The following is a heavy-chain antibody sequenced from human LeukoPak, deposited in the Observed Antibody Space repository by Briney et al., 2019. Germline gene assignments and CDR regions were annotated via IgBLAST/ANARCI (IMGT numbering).Heavy chain of an antibody. CDR2: IYPGDSDT. CDR3: ARRYDILTGYRDAFDI. V-gene: IGHV5-51*01. Sequence: GESLKISCKGSGYSFTSYWIGWVRQMPGKGLEWMGIIYPGDSDTRYSPSFQGQVTISADKSISTAYLQWSSLKASDTAMYYCARRYDILTGYRDAFDIWGQGTMVTVSS. CDR1: GYSFTSYW. D-gene: IGHD3-9*01. J-gene: IGHJ3*02.